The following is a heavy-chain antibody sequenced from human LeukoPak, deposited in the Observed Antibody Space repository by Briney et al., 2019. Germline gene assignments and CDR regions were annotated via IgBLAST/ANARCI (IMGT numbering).Heavy chain of an antibody. CDR1: GFSFGSYW. V-gene: IGHV3-7*03. Sequence: GGSLRLSCTASGFSFGSYWMNWVRQAPGKGLEWLANIKEDGSKIYYLDSVKGRLTISRDNAKNSLYLQMDSLRAADTAVYYCARDPGRQYSSVADVWGQGTTVTVSS. D-gene: IGHD3-22*01. J-gene: IGHJ6*02. CDR3: ARDPGRQYSSVADV. CDR2: IKEDGSKI.